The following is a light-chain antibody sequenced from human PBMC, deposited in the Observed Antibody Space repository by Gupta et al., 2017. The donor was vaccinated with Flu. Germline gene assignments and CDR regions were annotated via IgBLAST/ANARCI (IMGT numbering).Light chain of an antibody. V-gene: IGLV2-14*01. J-gene: IGLJ3*02. CDR2: KVS. CDR3: SSYTSSSTLWV. Sequence: QSALTQPASVSGYPGQSITISCTGNSSDVGGYNYVSWYQQHPGKAPKLMIYKVSNRPSGVSNRFSGSKSGNTASLTISGLQAEDEADYYCSSYTSSSTLWVFGGGTKLTVL. CDR1: SSDVGGYNY.